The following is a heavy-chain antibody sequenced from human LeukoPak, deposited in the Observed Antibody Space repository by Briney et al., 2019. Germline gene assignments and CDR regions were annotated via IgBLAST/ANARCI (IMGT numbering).Heavy chain of an antibody. J-gene: IGHJ6*03. CDR1: GFIFSNYA. Sequence: GGSLRLSCATSGFIFSNYAVNWVRQAPGKGLEWVSIISGSGDTTYYADSVKGRFTISRDNSKNTLYLQMNSLRAEDTAVYYCARVPAGYGYGPWEWDYYQYMDVWGTGTTVTVSS. CDR3: ARVPAGYGYGPWEWDYYQYMDV. D-gene: IGHD5-18*01. V-gene: IGHV3-23*01. CDR2: ISGSGDTT.